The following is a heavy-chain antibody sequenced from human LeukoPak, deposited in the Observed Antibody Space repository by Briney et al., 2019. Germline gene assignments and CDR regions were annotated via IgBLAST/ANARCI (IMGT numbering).Heavy chain of an antibody. D-gene: IGHD3-22*01. Sequence: GGSLRLSCAASTFTFSSYGLHWVRQPPGKGLEWVAVIWNDGSKKYYADSVKGRFTISRDNSKNTLYLQMNSLRAEDTAVYYCARDHCDYDRSGCCFDYWGQGTLVTVSS. CDR3: ARDHCDYDRSGCCFDY. CDR1: TFTFSSYG. CDR2: IWNDGSKK. V-gene: IGHV3-33*01. J-gene: IGHJ4*02.